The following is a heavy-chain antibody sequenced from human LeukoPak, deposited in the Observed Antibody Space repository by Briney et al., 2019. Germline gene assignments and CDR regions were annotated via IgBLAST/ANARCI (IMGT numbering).Heavy chain of an antibody. D-gene: IGHD4-17*01. CDR1: GFSFREFG. V-gene: IGHV3-7*01. CDR3: ASYYGINWVIGY. J-gene: IGHJ4*02. Sequence: GGSLRLSCDGSGFSFREFGMSGVRQATGKGVEGVASVKQGGREKYYVVSVKGRFDISRDDAKNTLYLQMNTLRSDDTALYYCASYYGINWVIGYWGQGTLVTVSS. CDR2: VKQGGREK.